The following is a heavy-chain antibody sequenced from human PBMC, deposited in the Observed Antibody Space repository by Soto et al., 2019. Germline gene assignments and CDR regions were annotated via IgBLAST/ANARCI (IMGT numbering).Heavy chain of an antibody. J-gene: IGHJ6*02. CDR2: IHYSGST. CDR1: GGSISSSSYY. D-gene: IGHD6-13*01. Sequence: PSETLSLTCTVSGGSISSSSYYWGWIRQPPGKGLEWIGSIHYSGSTYYNPSLKSRVTISVDTSKNQFSLELSAVTAADTAVYYCARRSSSRYISYYGMDVWGQGTTVTVSS. V-gene: IGHV4-39*01. CDR3: ARRSSSRYISYYGMDV.